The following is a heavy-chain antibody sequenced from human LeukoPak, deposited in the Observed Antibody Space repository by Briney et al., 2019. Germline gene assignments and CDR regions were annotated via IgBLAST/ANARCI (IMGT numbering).Heavy chain of an antibody. CDR3: ARIAAPGNRRLNF. D-gene: IGHD6-13*01. V-gene: IGHV1-8*01. CDR1: GYTFTIYN. CDR2: MNPNSGNT. J-gene: IGHJ4*02. Sequence: ASVKVSCEASGYTFTIYNFNWVRKPAGHGLGWMGWMNPNSGNTGNAQKFQGKVTMTRNTSISTAYMELTSLTSEDTAVYFCARIAAPGNRRLNFWGQGTLVTVSS.